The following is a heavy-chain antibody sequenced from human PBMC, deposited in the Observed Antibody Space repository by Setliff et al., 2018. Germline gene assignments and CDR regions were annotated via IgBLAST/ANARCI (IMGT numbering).Heavy chain of an antibody. D-gene: IGHD3-10*01. J-gene: IGHJ4*02. CDR2: IYYSGST. Sequence: ETLSLTCNVSGDSMSFSYWSWIRQPPGKGLEWIGHIYYSGSTDSHPSLKSRVSISIDTSKNQFSLNVRSVTAADTAIYYCAKGRGEMDSWGQGILVTV. V-gene: IGHV4-59*01. CDR3: AKGRGEMDS. CDR1: GDSMSFSY.